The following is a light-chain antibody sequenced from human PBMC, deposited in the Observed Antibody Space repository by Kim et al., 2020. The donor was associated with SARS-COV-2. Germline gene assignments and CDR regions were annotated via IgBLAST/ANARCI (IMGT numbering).Light chain of an antibody. V-gene: IGLV4-69*01. CDR3: QTWGTGIQV. CDR1: SGHSSYA. Sequence: QLVLTQSPSASVSLGASVKLTCTLNSGHSSYAIAWHQQQPEKGPRYLMKLTSDGSHSRGDGIPDRFSGSSSGAERYLTISSLQSEDEADYYCQTWGTGIQVFGGGTKLTVL. J-gene: IGLJ3*02. CDR2: LTSDGSH.